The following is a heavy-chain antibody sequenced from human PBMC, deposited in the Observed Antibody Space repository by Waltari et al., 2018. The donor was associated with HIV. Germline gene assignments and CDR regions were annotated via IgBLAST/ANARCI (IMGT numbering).Heavy chain of an antibody. CDR2: IYTSGST. V-gene: IGHV4-4*07. D-gene: IGHD3-10*01. J-gene: IGHJ6*02. CDR3: ARVGYGSGTLYYYYGMDV. CDR1: GGSISSYY. Sequence: QVQLQEAGPGLVKPSETLSLNCTGSGGSISSYYWSWLRQPAGKGLEWIGRIYTSGSTNYNPSLKSRVTMSVDTSKNQFSLKLSSVTAADTAVYYCARVGYGSGTLYYYYGMDVWGQGTTVTVSS.